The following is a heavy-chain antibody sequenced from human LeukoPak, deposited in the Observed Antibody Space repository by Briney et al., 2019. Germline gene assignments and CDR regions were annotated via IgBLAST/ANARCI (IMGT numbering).Heavy chain of an antibody. CDR2: ISAYNGNT. CDR1: GYTFTSYG. J-gene: IGHJ5*02. V-gene: IGHV1-18*01. Sequence: ASVKVSCKASGYTFTSYGISWVRQAPGQGLEWMGWISAYNGNTNYAQKLQGRVTMTTDTSTSTAYMELRSLGSDDTAVYYCARDRGYCSSTSCYHWFDPWGQGTLVTVSS. D-gene: IGHD2-2*01. CDR3: ARDRGYCSSTSCYHWFDP.